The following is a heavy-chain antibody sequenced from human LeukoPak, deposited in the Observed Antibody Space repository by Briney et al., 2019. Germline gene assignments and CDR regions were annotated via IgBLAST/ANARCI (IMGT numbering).Heavy chain of an antibody. V-gene: IGHV3-7*03. CDR1: GFTFSSYW. CDR3: AREEFGEGEHIDY. Sequence: GGSLRLSCAASGFTFSSYWMSWARQAPGKGLEWVANIKQDGSEKYYVDSVKSRFTISRDNAKNSLYLQMNSLRAEDTAVYYCAREEFGEGEHIDYWGQGTLVTVSS. J-gene: IGHJ4*02. CDR2: IKQDGSEK. D-gene: IGHD3-10*01.